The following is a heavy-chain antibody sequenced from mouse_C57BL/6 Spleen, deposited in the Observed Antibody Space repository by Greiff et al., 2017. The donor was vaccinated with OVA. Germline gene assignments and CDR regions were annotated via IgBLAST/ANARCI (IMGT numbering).Heavy chain of an antibody. CDR3: ARDEMGIYDGYYLDY. CDR1: GFTFSSYA. Sequence: EVKLEESGGGLVKPGGSLKLSCAASGFTFSSYAMSWVRQTPEKRLEWVAIISDGGSYTYYPDNVKGRFTISRDNAKNNLYLQMSHLKSEDTAMYYWARDEMGIYDGYYLDYWGQGTTLTVSS. CDR2: ISDGGSYT. V-gene: IGHV5-4*01. J-gene: IGHJ2*01. D-gene: IGHD2-3*01.